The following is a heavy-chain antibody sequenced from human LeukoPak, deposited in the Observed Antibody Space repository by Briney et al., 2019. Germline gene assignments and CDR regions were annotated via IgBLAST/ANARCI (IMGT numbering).Heavy chain of an antibody. CDR1: GGSFSGYY. V-gene: IGHV4-34*01. J-gene: IGHJ4*02. CDR3: ARGLRLLPNAFDY. Sequence: SETLSLTCAVYGGSFSGYYWSWIRQPPGKGLEWIGEINHRGSTNYNPSLKSRVTISVDTSKNQFSLKLSSVTAADTAVYYCARGLRLLPNAFDYWGQGTLVTVSS. CDR2: INHRGST. D-gene: IGHD3-22*01.